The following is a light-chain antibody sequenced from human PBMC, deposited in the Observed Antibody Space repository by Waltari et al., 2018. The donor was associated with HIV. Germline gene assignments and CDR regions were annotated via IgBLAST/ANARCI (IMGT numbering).Light chain of an antibody. Sequence: QSALTQPRSVSGSPGQSVTISCTGTSSAVGGYNYVSWYQQHPGKAPKLMIYDVSKRPSGVPDRFSGSKSGNTASLTISGLQAEYEADYYCCSYAGSYTLVFGGGTKLTVL. V-gene: IGLV2-11*01. CDR2: DVS. CDR1: SSAVGGYNY. J-gene: IGLJ3*02. CDR3: CSYAGSYTLV.